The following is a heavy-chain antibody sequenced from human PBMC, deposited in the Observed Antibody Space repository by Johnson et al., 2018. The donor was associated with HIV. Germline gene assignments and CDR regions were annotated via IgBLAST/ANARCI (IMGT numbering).Heavy chain of an antibody. CDR2: INWNGGNT. CDR3: ARGDGYRRAFDI. CDR1: GFTFDDYG. J-gene: IGHJ3*02. D-gene: IGHD1-1*01. Sequence: VQLVESGGGVVRPGGSLRVSCAASGFTFDDYGMSWVRQAPGKGLEWVSGINWNGGNTGYADSVTGRFTISRDNAKNSLYLQMNSLRAEDTAVYYCARGDGYRRAFDIWGQGTMVTVSS. V-gene: IGHV3-20*04.